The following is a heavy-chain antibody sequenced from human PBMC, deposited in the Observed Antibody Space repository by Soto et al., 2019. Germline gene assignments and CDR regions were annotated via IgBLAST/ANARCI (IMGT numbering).Heavy chain of an antibody. Sequence: SETLSLTCAVYGGSFSGYYWNWLRQPPGEGLEWIGKIDQSGSTYYNPSLKSRVTISVDRSKNRFSLNLNSVTAADTAVYYCARANRPITMTYLNWFDPWGQGTLVTVSS. CDR3: ARANRPITMTYLNWFDP. CDR2: IDQSGST. D-gene: IGHD3-22*01. J-gene: IGHJ5*02. CDR1: GGSFSGYY. V-gene: IGHV4-34*01.